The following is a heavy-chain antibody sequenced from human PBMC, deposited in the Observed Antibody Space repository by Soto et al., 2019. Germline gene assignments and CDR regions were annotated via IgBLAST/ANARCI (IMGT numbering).Heavy chain of an antibody. D-gene: IGHD6-13*01. Sequence: QVQLVQSGAEVKKPGSSVKVSCQASGGTFSSYAISWVRQAPGQGLEWMGGIIPIFGTANYAQKFQGRVTIPADESTSTAYMELSSLRSEDTDVYYCASRYSSSWYWFDPWGQGTLVTVSS. CDR3: ASRYSSSWYWFDP. J-gene: IGHJ5*02. V-gene: IGHV1-69*12. CDR2: IIPIFGTA. CDR1: GGTFSSYA.